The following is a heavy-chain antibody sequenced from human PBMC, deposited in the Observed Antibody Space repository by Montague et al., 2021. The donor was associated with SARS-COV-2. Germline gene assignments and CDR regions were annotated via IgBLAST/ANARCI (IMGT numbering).Heavy chain of an antibody. CDR2: FNYSTTT. V-gene: IGHV4-39*01. D-gene: IGHD6-19*01. CDR1: GGSISSSNYY. J-gene: IGHJ4*02. CDR3: ARETYTSGWFKQFDY. Sequence: SETLSLTCTVSGGSISSSNYYWGWIRQPPGLGLEWNVSFNYSTTTYYNPSLQSRVTISIDTSKNQFSLKLSSVTAADTAVYYCARETYTSGWFKQFDYWGQGTLVTVSS.